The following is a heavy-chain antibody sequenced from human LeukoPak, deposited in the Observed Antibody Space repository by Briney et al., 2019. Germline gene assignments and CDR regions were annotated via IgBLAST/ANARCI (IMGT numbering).Heavy chain of an antibody. Sequence: PGGSLRLSCAASGFTFSSYAMHWVRQAPGKGLEWVAVISYDGSNKYYADSVKGRFTISRDNSKKTLYLQMNSLRAEDTAVYYCARDLLGGDPWAVFDYWGQGTLVTVSS. V-gene: IGHV3-30*01. CDR1: GFTFSSYA. CDR2: ISYDGSNK. J-gene: IGHJ4*02. D-gene: IGHD2-21*01. CDR3: ARDLLGGDPWAVFDY.